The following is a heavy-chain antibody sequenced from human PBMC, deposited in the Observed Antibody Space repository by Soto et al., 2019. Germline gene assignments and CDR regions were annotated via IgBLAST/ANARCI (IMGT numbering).Heavy chain of an antibody. CDR2: IIPIFGTA. J-gene: IGHJ4*02. CDR1: GGTFSSYA. V-gene: IGHV1-69*12. D-gene: IGHD6-6*01. Sequence: QVQLVQSGAEVKKPGSSVKVSCKASGGTFSSYAISWVRQAPGQGLEWMGGIIPIFGTANYAQKFQGRVTITADESTVTAYMDLSSLRYEATAVYYCAIAARPAYYFDYWGQGTLVTVSS. CDR3: AIAARPAYYFDY.